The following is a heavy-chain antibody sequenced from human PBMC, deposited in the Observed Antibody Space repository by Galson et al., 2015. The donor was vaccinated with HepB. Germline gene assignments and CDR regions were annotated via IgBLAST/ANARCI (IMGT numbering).Heavy chain of an antibody. V-gene: IGHV3-7*01. CDR2: IKQDGSEK. Sequence: SLRLSCAASGFTFSSYWMSWVRQAPGKGLEWVANIKQDGSEKCYVDSVKGRFTISRDNAKNSLYLQMNSLRAEDTAVYYCARVSGQQLVLSFDYWGQGTLVTVSS. D-gene: IGHD6-13*01. CDR3: ARVSGQQLVLSFDY. J-gene: IGHJ4*02. CDR1: GFTFSSYW.